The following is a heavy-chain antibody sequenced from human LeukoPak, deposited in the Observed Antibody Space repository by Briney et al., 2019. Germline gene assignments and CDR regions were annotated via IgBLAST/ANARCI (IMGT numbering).Heavy chain of an antibody. D-gene: IGHD2-2*02. V-gene: IGHV3-33*08. CDR3: ARVAVVVPAAVPYFDY. CDR2: IWYDGSNK. J-gene: IGHJ4*02. CDR1: GFIFSSYW. Sequence: GGSLRLSCAASGFIFSSYWMSWVRQAPGKGLEWVAVIWYDGSNKYYADSVKGRFTISRDNSKNTLYLQMNSLRAEDTAVYYCARVAVVVPAAVPYFDYWGQGTLVTVSS.